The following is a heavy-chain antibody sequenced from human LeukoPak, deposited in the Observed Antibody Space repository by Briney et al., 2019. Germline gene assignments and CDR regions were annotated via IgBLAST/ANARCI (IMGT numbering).Heavy chain of an antibody. CDR1: GFTFSSYA. CDR2: ISYDGSNK. Sequence: GGSLRLSCAASGFTFSSYAMHWVRQAPGKGLEWVAVISYDGSNKYYADSVKGQFTISRDNSKNTLYLQMNSLRAEDTAVYYCARDLRGYCSSTSCYVPDYWGQGTLVTVSS. D-gene: IGHD2-2*01. J-gene: IGHJ4*02. CDR3: ARDLRGYCSSTSCYVPDY. V-gene: IGHV3-30-3*01.